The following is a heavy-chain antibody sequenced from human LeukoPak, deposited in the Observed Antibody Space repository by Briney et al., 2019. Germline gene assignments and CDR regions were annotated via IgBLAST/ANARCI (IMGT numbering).Heavy chain of an antibody. V-gene: IGHV3-23*01. Sequence: GGSLRLSCAASGFTFSSYSMNWVRQAPGKGLEWVSAISGSGGSTYYADSVKGRFTISRDNAKNTLYLQMNSLRAEDTALYYCAKVTFEGVDPWGQGTLVTVSS. CDR1: GFTFSSYS. CDR3: AKVTFEGVDP. J-gene: IGHJ5*02. D-gene: IGHD2/OR15-2a*01. CDR2: ISGSGGST.